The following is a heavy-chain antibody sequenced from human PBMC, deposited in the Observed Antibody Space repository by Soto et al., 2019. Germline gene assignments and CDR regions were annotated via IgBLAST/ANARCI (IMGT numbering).Heavy chain of an antibody. CDR2: IYYSGST. CDR1: GGSISSGGYY. CDR3: AGSSWSYYYVMDL. Sequence: PSETLSLTCTVSGGSISSGGYYWRWIRQHPGKGLEWIGYIYYSGSTYYNPSLKSRVTISVDTSKNQFSLKLSSVTAADTAVYYCAGSSWSYYYVMDLWGQRSKVTVSS. J-gene: IGHJ6*02. V-gene: IGHV4-31*03. D-gene: IGHD6-13*01.